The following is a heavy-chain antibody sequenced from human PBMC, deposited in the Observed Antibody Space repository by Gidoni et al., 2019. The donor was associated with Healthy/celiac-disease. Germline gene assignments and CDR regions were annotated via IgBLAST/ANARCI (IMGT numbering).Heavy chain of an antibody. Sequence: QVQLQESCPGLVKPSQTLSLTCTVSGRSIRRGDYYWSWIRQPPGKGLEWIGYIYYSGSTYYNPSLKSRVTISVDTSKNQFSLKLSSVTAADTAVYYCARVGDYGDYWGPPYNWFDPWGQGTLVTVSS. CDR2: IYYSGST. CDR1: GRSIRRGDYY. V-gene: IGHV4-30-4*01. CDR3: ARVGDYGDYWGPPYNWFDP. D-gene: IGHD4-17*01. J-gene: IGHJ5*02.